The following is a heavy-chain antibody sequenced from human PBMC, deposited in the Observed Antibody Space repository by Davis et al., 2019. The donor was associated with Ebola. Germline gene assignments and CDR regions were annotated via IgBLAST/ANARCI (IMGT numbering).Heavy chain of an antibody. Sequence: GESLKISCAASGFTFSSYSMHWVRQATGKGLEWVSYISSSSSTIYYADSVKGRFTISRDNAKNSLYLQMNSLRTEDTAVYYCTTTTVTIDYWGQGTLVTVSS. CDR2: ISSSSSTI. D-gene: IGHD4-17*01. CDR1: GFTFSSYS. J-gene: IGHJ4*02. V-gene: IGHV3-48*01. CDR3: TTTTVTIDY.